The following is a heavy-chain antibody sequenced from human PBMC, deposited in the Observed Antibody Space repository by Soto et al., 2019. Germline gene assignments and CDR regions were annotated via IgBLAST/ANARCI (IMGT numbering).Heavy chain of an antibody. Sequence: VQLVESGGGVVQPGRSLRLSCAASGFTFSSYAMHWVRQAPGKGLEWVAVISYDGSNKYYADSVKGRFTISRDNSKNTLYLQMNSLRAEDTAVYYCARPIVRYSYGSDAFDIWGQGTMVTVSS. CDR1: GFTFSSYA. V-gene: IGHV3-30-3*01. CDR3: ARPIVRYSYGSDAFDI. J-gene: IGHJ3*02. D-gene: IGHD5-18*01. CDR2: ISYDGSNK.